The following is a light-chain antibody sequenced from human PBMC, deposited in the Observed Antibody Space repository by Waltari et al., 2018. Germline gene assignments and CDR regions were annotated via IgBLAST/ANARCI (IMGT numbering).Light chain of an antibody. CDR2: GKY. V-gene: IGLV3-19*01. Sequence: SSELTQDPAVSVALGQTVRITCQGDSLRSPYASWDQQKPGQAPILGIYGKYNRPSGIPDRFSGSSSGDTASLTISGAQAEDEADYYCHSRDSSGDHVVFGGGTKLTVL. CDR3: HSRDSSGDHVV. CDR1: SLRSPY. J-gene: IGLJ2*01.